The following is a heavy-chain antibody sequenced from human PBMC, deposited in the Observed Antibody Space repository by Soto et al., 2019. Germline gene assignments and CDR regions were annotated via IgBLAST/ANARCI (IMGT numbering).Heavy chain of an antibody. CDR2: IIPIFGTA. Sequence: SVKVSCKASGGTFSSYAISWVRQAPGQGLEWMGGIIPIFGTANYAQKFQGRVTITADESTSTAYMELSSLRSEDTAVYYCAGPLDCSSTSCYLSRAFDIWGQGTMVTVS. CDR1: GGTFSSYA. J-gene: IGHJ3*02. D-gene: IGHD2-2*01. CDR3: AGPLDCSSTSCYLSRAFDI. V-gene: IGHV1-69*13.